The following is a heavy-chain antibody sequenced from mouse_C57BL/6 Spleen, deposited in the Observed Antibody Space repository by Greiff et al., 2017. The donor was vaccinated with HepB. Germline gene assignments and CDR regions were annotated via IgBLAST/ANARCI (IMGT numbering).Heavy chain of an antibody. Sequence: VQLQESGPGLVQPSQSLSITCTVSGFSLTSYGVHWVRQSPGKGLEWLGVIWSGGSTDYNAAFISRLSISKDNSKSQVFFKMNSLQAYDTAIYYCASHPFAYWGQGTLVTVSA. J-gene: IGHJ3*01. CDR2: IWSGGST. CDR3: ASHPFAY. CDR1: GFSLTSYG. V-gene: IGHV2-2*01.